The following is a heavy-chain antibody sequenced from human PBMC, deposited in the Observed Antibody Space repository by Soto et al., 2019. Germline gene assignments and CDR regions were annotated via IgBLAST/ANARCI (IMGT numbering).Heavy chain of an antibody. V-gene: IGHV4-59*01. Sequence: ETLSLTCTVSGGSISSYYWSWIRQPPGKGLEWIGYIYYSGSTNYNSSLKSRVTISVDTSKNQFSLKLNSVTAADTAVYYCARTIEGYCSGGSCEAGYFDYWGQGTLVTVSS. CDR1: GGSISSYY. CDR2: IYYSGST. D-gene: IGHD2-15*01. J-gene: IGHJ4*02. CDR3: ARTIEGYCSGGSCEAGYFDY.